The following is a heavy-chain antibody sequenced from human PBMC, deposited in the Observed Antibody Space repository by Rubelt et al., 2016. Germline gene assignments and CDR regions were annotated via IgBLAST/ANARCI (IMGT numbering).Heavy chain of an antibody. CDR2: VSYDGSNK. D-gene: IGHD4-11*01. J-gene: IGHJ4*02. V-gene: IGHV3-30*14. Sequence: PGRSLRLSCAASGFTLSSYAMHWVRQAPGKGLEWVAVVSYDGSNKYYADSVKGRFTISRDNSKNTLYLQLNSLRAEDTAVYYCARGGYSDWAYYFDYWGQGSVVTVSS. CDR3: ARGGYSDWAYYFDY. CDR1: GFTLSSYA.